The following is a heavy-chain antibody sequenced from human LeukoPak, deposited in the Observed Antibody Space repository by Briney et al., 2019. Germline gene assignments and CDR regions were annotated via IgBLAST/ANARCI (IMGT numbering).Heavy chain of an antibody. J-gene: IGHJ4*02. Sequence: GGSLRLSCAASGFTFSSYAMAWVRQAPGKGLEWVSSISSSSSYIYYADSVKGRFTISRDNAKNSLYLQMNSLRAEDTAVYYCARDGFVGYYDSSGYYPYWGQGTLVTVSS. V-gene: IGHV3-21*01. CDR1: GFTFSSYA. CDR3: ARDGFVGYYDSSGYYPY. D-gene: IGHD3-22*01. CDR2: ISSSSSYI.